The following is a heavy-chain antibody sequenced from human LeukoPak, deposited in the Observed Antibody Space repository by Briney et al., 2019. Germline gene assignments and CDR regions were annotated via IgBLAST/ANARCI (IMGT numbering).Heavy chain of an antibody. CDR3: ARGGPPRLLEWFGLGPGDDY. D-gene: IGHD3-3*01. Sequence: GGSLRLSCAASGFTFSSYSMNWVRQAPGKGLEWVSSISSSSSYIYYADSVKGRFTISRDNAKNSLYLQMNSLRAEDTAVYYRARGGPPRLLEWFGLGPGDDYWGQGTLVTVSS. J-gene: IGHJ4*02. V-gene: IGHV3-21*01. CDR2: ISSSSSYI. CDR1: GFTFSSYS.